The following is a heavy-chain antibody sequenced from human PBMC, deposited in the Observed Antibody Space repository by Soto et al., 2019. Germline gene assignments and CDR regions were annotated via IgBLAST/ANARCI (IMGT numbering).Heavy chain of an antibody. D-gene: IGHD1-26*01. CDR3: ARRNTRGLGADPWFDP. CDR1: GESLSGYF. V-gene: IGHV4-34*01. J-gene: IGHJ5*02. Sequence: SETLSLTCAVYGESLSGYFLTWIRQPPGKGLEWIGEINHSGDTYYNPSLKSRITMSVDTSKNQSSLKLRSVTAADTAVYYCARRNTRGLGADPWFDPCGQGTIVTVYS. CDR2: INHSGDT.